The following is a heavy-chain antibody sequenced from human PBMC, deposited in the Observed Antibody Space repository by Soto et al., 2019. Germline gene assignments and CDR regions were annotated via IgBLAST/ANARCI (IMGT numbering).Heavy chain of an antibody. CDR3: ARFAGEWPLSRLNFANNYYYYYGMDV. Sequence: SVKVSCKASGGTFSSYAISWVRQAPGQGLEWMGGIIPIFGTANYAQKFQGRVTITADESTSTAYMELSSLRSEDTAVYYCARFAGEWPLSRLNFANNYYYYYGMDVWGQGTTVTVSS. D-gene: IGHD3-16*01. J-gene: IGHJ6*02. CDR1: GGTFSSYA. CDR2: IIPIFGTA. V-gene: IGHV1-69*13.